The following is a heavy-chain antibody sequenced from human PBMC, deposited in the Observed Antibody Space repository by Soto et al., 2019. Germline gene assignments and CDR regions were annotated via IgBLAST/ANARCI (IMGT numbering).Heavy chain of an antibody. CDR2: ISAYNGNT. CDR1: GYTFTSYG. J-gene: IGHJ6*02. CDR3: ASHYCGGDCYSGPEEGFYYYYGMDV. V-gene: IGHV1-18*01. Sequence: QVQLVQSGAEVKKPGASVKVSCKASGYTFTSYGISWVRQAPGQGLEWMGWISAYNGNTNYAQKLQGRVTMTTDTSTSTAYMELRSLRSDDTAVYYCASHYCGGDCYSGPEEGFYYYYGMDVWGQGTTVTVSS. D-gene: IGHD2-21*02.